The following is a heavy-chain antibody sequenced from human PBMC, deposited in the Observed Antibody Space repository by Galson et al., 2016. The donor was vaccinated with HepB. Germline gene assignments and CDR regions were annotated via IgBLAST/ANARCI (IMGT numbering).Heavy chain of an antibody. V-gene: IGHV1-24*01. CDR2: FDPGDGET. J-gene: IGHJ6*02. CDR1: GYSLTDVS. Sequence: SVKVSCKVSGYSLTDVSMHWVRQAPGKGLEWMGAFDPGDGETIYSQRFQGRITMTEDTSTDTAYMELSSLRSEDTAVYYCAASIGNLYYYYYGIDVWGQGTTVTVSS. CDR3: AASIGNLYYYYYGIDV. D-gene: IGHD1-14*01.